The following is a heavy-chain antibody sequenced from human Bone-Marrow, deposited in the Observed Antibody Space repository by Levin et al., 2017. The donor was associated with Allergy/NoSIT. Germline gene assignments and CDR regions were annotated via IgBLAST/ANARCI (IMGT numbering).Heavy chain of an antibody. D-gene: IGHD1-26*01. Sequence: ASETLSLTCSVSGGSVSTDSFYWGWIRQSPGKGLEWIGSSYYTRGTYTNPSLNSRVTISVDTAKNHFTLSLTSVTAEDTGVYYCGTSYHYYFMDVWGKGATVTVSS. CDR2: SYYTRGT. V-gene: IGHV4-39*02. J-gene: IGHJ6*03. CDR1: GGSVSTDSFY. CDR3: GTSYHYYFMDV.